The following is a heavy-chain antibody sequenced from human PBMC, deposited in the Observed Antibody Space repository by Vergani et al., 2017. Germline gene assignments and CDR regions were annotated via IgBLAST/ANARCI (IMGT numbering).Heavy chain of an antibody. Sequence: QVQLQESGPGLVKPSETLSLTCTVSGGSISSYYWSWIRQPPGKGLAWIGYIYYSGSTNYNPSLKSRVTISVDTSKNQFSLKLSSVTAADTAVYYCARQGWGSIYWYFDLWGRGTLVTVSS. D-gene: IGHD3-16*01. V-gene: IGHV4-59*08. J-gene: IGHJ2*01. CDR3: ARQGWGSIYWYFDL. CDR1: GGSISSYY. CDR2: IYYSGST.